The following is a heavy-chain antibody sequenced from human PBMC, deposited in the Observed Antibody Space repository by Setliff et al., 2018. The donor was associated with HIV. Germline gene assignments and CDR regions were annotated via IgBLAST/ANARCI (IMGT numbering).Heavy chain of an antibody. CDR2: INHNGIT. V-gene: IGHV4-34*01. Sequence: SETLSLTCAVYGGSFSSSYWSWIRQAPGKGLEWIGQINHNGITHYNPSLETRVTMFADTSKNQFSLRLSPATAADTAIYYCAKGPRGLSLRYYFDFWAQGSQVTVSS. CDR3: AKGPRGLSLRYYFDF. J-gene: IGHJ4*02. CDR1: GGSFSSSY.